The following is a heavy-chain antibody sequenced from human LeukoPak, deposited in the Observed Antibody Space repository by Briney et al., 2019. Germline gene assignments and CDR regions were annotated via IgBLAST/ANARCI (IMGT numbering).Heavy chain of an antibody. V-gene: IGHV4-59*11. CDR2: MRDTVNT. Sequence: PSETLSLTCSVSDVSISSHYWSWLRQPPGKGLEWIAYMRDTVNTKDNPSFKSRLTLSADTSKNQFSLRLSSVTAADSAVYYCATIKRGNIYGYFDFRGQGILVTVSS. CDR3: ATIKRGNIYGYFDF. D-gene: IGHD5-18*01. J-gene: IGHJ4*02. CDR1: DVSISSHY.